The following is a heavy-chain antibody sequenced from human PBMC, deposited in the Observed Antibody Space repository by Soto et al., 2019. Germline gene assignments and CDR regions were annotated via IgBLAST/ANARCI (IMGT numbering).Heavy chain of an antibody. CDR1: GYSFTSDL. CDR3: ARDLYYGGNSEASDV. D-gene: IGHD4-17*01. J-gene: IGHJ3*01. CDR2: IYHGDSDI. Sequence: GESVKLSCKGSGYSFTSDLFAWVRLVLGKSLELRGVIYHGDSDIRYSTTLQGQVTISADKSISNAYLQWSSLKASDSAMYYFARDLYYGGNSEASDVWGQGTMVTV. V-gene: IGHV5-51*01.